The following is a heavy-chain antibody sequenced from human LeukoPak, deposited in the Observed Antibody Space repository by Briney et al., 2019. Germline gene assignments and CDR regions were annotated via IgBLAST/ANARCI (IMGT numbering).Heavy chain of an antibody. D-gene: IGHD4-17*01. CDR3: ARSGSYGDYIYFDY. Sequence: ASVKVSCKASGYTFTGYYMHWVRQAPGQGLEWMGWINPNSGGTNYVQKFQGRVTMTRDTSISTAYMELSRLRSDDTAVYYCARSGSYGDYIYFDYWGQGTLVTVSS. CDR1: GYTFTGYY. CDR2: INPNSGGT. J-gene: IGHJ4*02. V-gene: IGHV1-2*02.